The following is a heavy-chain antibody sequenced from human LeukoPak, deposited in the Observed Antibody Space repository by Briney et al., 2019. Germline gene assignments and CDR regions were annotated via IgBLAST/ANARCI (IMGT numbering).Heavy chain of an antibody. J-gene: IGHJ4*02. CDR3: ARDKGRAYSYGYVDY. D-gene: IGHD5-18*01. V-gene: IGHV1-18*01. Sequence: ASVKVSCKTSGYTFTTFGINWVRQAPGQGLAWMGWISPYNGNTNYAQKLQGRVTMTTDTSTNTAYMELRSLRSDDTAVYYCARDKGRAYSYGYVDYWGQGTLVTVS. CDR1: GYTFTTFG. CDR2: ISPYNGNT.